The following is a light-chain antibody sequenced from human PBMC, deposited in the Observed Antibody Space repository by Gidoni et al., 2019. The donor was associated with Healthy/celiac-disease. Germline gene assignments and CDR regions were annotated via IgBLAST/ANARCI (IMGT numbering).Light chain of an antibody. V-gene: IGKV3-20*01. CDR3: QQYGSSPYT. J-gene: IGKJ2*01. CDR2: GAS. Sequence: EIVFTQSPGTLSLSPGERATLSCRASQSVSSSYLAWYQQKPGQAPRLLIYGASSRATGIPERFSGSGSGTDFTLNISRLEPEDFAVYYCQQYGSSPYTFGQGTKLEIK. CDR1: QSVSSSY.